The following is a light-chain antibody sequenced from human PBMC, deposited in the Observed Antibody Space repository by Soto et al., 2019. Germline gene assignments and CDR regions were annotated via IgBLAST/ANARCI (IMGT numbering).Light chain of an antibody. CDR1: SSDIGAYDY. Sequence: QSALTQPASLSGSPGQSITISCTGTSSDIGAYDYVSWFQQHPGKAPKLMISEVNNRPSGVSNRFSGSKSGNTAYLTISGLQVEDEAEYYCSSYTNSGVFGTGTKVTVL. J-gene: IGLJ1*01. CDR2: EVN. V-gene: IGLV2-14*01. CDR3: SSYTNSGV.